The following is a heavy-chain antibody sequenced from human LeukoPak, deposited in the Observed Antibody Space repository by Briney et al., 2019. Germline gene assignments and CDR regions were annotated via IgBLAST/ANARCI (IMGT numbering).Heavy chain of an antibody. CDR1: GGSISNYY. Sequence: SETLSLTCTVSGGSISNYYWSWIRQPPGKGLEWIAYINYSGSTNYNPSLKSRVTISVDTSKNQFSLKLSSVTAADTAVYYCARVESTRTYYYYYYMDVWGKGTTVTISS. CDR2: INYSGST. V-gene: IGHV4-59*01. CDR3: ARVESTRTYYYYYYMDV. D-gene: IGHD2-15*01. J-gene: IGHJ6*03.